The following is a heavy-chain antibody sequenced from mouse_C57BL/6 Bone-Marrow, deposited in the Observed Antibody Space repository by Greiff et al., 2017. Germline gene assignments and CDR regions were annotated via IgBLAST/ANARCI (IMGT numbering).Heavy chain of an antibody. CDR2: IYPGDGDT. J-gene: IGHJ3*01. CDR1: GYAFSSSW. Sequence: VQLQQSGPELVKPGASVKISCKASGYAFSSSWMNWVKQRPGKGLEWIGRIYPGDGDTNYNGKFKGKATLTADKSSSTAYMQLSSLTSEDSAVYFCATDGGPFAYWGQGTLVTVSA. V-gene: IGHV1-82*01. CDR3: ATDGGPFAY. D-gene: IGHD2-3*01.